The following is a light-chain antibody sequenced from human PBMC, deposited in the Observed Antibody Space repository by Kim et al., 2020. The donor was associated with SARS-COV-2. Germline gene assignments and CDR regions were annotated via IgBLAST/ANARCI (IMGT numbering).Light chain of an antibody. V-gene: IGKV3-20*01. CDR2: GAS. Sequence: SQGEIATLSCRASQSVSSSYLAWYQQKPGQAPRLLIYGASSRATGIPDRFSGSGSGTDFTLTISRLEPEDFAVYYCQQYGSTRFTFGPGTKVDIK. CDR1: QSVSSSY. J-gene: IGKJ3*01. CDR3: QQYGSTRFT.